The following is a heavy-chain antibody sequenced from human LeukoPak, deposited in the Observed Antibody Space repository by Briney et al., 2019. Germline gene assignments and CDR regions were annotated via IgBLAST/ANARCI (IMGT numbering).Heavy chain of an antibody. J-gene: IGHJ4*02. CDR1: GITLSNYG. V-gene: IGHV3-23*01. CDR2: ISDSGGST. Sequence: GGSLRLSCAVSGITLSNYGMSWVRQAPGKGLEWVTGISDSGGSTNYADSVKGRFTISRDNPKNTLYLQMNSLRAEDTAVYFCAKRGIVIRAVIIVGFHKEAYYFDYWGQGALVTVSS. CDR3: AKRGIVIRAVIIVGFHKEAYYFDY. D-gene: IGHD3-10*01.